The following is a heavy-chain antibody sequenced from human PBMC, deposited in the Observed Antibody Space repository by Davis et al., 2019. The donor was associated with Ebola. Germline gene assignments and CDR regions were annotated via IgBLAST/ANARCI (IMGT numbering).Heavy chain of an antibody. V-gene: IGHV3-74*01. CDR3: ARGPSTGNSFSY. CDR1: GFTFSSYW. CDR2: INGDGSRT. Sequence: GESLKISCAASGFTFSSYWMHWVRQAPGKGLVWVSRINGDGSRTSYADSVKGRFTISRDNAKNTLYLQMNSLRAEDTAVYYCARGPSTGNSFSYWGQGTLATVSS. J-gene: IGHJ4*02. D-gene: IGHD6-13*01.